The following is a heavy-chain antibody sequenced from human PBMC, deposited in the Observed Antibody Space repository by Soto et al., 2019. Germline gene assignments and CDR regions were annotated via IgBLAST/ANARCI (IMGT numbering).Heavy chain of an antibody. CDR2: ISAYNDNT. D-gene: IGHD2-21*01. V-gene: IGHV1-18*01. Sequence: ASVKVSCKASGYTFTNYGISWVRQAPGQGLEWVGWISAYNDNTNYAQKFQGRVTTTTDTSTNTAYMELRSLRSDDTAMYYCARGGGVVVAIATQDYFDYWGRGTLVTVSS. CDR3: ARGGGVVVAIATQDYFDY. CDR1: GYTFTNYG. J-gene: IGHJ4*02.